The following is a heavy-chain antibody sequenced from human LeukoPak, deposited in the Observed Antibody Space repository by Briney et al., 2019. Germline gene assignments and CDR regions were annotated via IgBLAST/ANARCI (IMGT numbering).Heavy chain of an antibody. CDR2: IYYSGST. D-gene: IGHD2-2*01. J-gene: IGHJ4*02. V-gene: IGHV4-59*01. CDR3: ARDKKGASCYDY. Sequence: SETLSLTCTVSGGSISSYYWSWIRQPPGKGLEWIGYIYYSGSTNYNPSLKSRVTISVDTSKNQFSLKLSSVTAADTAVYYCARDKKGASCYDYWGQGTLVTVSS. CDR1: GGSISSYY.